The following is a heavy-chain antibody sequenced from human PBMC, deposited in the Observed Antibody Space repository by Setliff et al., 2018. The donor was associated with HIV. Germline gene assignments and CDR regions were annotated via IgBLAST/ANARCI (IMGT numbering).Heavy chain of an antibody. J-gene: IGHJ4*02. CDR2: IYHSGST. V-gene: IGHV4-38-2*02. D-gene: IGHD6-19*01. CDR1: GYSISSGYY. Sequence: PSETLSLTCTVSGYSISSGYYWGWIRQPPGKGLEWIGSIYHSGSTYYNPSLKSRVTISVDTSKNQFSLKLSSVTAADTAVYYCARRRSSGWYHYFDYWGQGTLVTV. CDR3: ARRRSSGWYHYFDY.